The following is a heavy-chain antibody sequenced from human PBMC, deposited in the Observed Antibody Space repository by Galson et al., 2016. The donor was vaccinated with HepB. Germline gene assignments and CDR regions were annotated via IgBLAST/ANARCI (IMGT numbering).Heavy chain of an antibody. Sequence: SLRLSCAASGFTFYSYAMHWVRQAPGKGLEWLAVISSDGGKINYADSVKGRFTISRDNSKNTLYLQMNSLRGEDTAVYYCARSQARDVREVGGYFQHWGQGTLVTVSS. CDR1: GFTFYSYA. V-gene: IGHV3-30-3*01. J-gene: IGHJ1*01. CDR2: ISSDGGKI. D-gene: IGHD3-10*01. CDR3: ARSQARDVREVGGYFQH.